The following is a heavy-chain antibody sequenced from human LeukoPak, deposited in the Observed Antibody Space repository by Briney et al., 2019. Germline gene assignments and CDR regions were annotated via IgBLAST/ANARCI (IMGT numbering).Heavy chain of an antibody. D-gene: IGHD1-26*01. J-gene: IGHJ1*01. CDR3: ARVPLSDASGHYYPH. Sequence: ASVKVSCKTSGYTFTNYGMHWVRQAPRQSPEWMGWINTGNGDTKSSQRFQDRVTLTRDTSARTAYMELNSLNSEDTAVYYCARVPLSDASGHYYPHWGQGTLVTVSS. CDR1: GYTFTNYG. CDR2: INTGNGDT. V-gene: IGHV1-3*04.